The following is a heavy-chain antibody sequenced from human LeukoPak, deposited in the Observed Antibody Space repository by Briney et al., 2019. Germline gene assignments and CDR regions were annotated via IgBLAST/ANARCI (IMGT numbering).Heavy chain of an antibody. CDR3: ARDAAYGYDRFDY. V-gene: IGHV3-30*03. Sequence: PGGSLRLSCAASGFNFISYGIHWVRQAPGKGLEWVAIISHDENIKYYADSVKGRFSISRDNSKNTLYLQMNSLRPEDTAVYYCARDAAYGYDRFDYWGQGTQVTVSS. J-gene: IGHJ4*02. D-gene: IGHD4-17*01. CDR1: GFNFISYG. CDR2: ISHDENIK.